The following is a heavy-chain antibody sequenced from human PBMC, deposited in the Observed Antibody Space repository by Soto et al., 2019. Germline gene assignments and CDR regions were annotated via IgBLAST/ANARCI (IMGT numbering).Heavy chain of an antibody. Sequence: EVQLVESGGGLVQPGGSLRLSCAASGFTFRSHWMSWVRQAPGKGLEWVANIKQDGSEKYYVDSVKGRVTISRDNGKNSLYLQMNSLRAEDTAVYYCARADYYDSSGYYCGNWGQGTLVTVSS. D-gene: IGHD3-22*01. CDR1: GFTFRSHW. CDR2: IKQDGSEK. J-gene: IGHJ4*02. V-gene: IGHV3-7*04. CDR3: ARADYYDSSGYYCGN.